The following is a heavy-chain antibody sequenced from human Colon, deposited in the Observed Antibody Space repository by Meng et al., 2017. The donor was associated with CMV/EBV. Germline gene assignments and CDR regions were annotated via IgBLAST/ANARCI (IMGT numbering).Heavy chain of an antibody. Sequence: GSLSLPCAASGLTFTYAWMNWVRQAPGKGLEWVGRIKAKTDGETTDYVAPVKGRFTISRDESKSTMYLQMNSLKTEDTAVYYCAKHVLPGATRAFDYWGQGTLVTVSS. CDR3: AKHVLPGATRAFDY. CDR1: GLTFTYAW. V-gene: IGHV3-15*01. D-gene: IGHD4/OR15-4a*01. CDR2: IKAKTDGETT. J-gene: IGHJ4*02.